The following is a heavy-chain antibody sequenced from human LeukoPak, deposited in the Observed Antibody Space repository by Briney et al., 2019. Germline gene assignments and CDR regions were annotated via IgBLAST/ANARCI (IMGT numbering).Heavy chain of an antibody. CDR2: IYYSGST. CDR3: AREHCSGGSCYSIYYYYYMDV. Sequence: KPSETLSLTCAVYGGSFSGYYWGWIRQPPGKGLEWIGSIYYSGSTYYNPSLKSRVTISVDTSKNQFSLKLSSVTAADTAVYYCAREHCSGGSCYSIYYYYYMDVWGKGTTVTVSS. D-gene: IGHD2-15*01. CDR1: GGSFSGYY. J-gene: IGHJ6*03. V-gene: IGHV4-34*01.